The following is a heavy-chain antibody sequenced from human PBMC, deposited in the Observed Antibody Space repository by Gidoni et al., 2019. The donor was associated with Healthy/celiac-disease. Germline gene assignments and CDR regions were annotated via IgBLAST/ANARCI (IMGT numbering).Heavy chain of an antibody. J-gene: IGHJ4*02. CDR2: IKSKTDGGTT. V-gene: IGHV3-15*01. CDR3: TTLLHCSGGSCYSD. Sequence: EVQLVESGGGLVKPGGSLRLSCAASGFPFSNAWMSWVRPAPGKGLEWVGRIKSKTDGGTTDYAAPVKGRFTISRDDSKNTLYLQMNSLKTEDTAVFYCTTLLHCSGGSCYSDWGQGTLVTVSS. CDR1: GFPFSNAW. D-gene: IGHD2-15*01.